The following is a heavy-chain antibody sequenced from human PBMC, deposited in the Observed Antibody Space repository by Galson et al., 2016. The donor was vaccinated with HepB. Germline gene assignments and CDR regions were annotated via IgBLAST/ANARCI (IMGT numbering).Heavy chain of an antibody. V-gene: IGHV3-30*18. D-gene: IGHD1-26*01. Sequence: SLRLSCAASGFTFSTYGMHWVRQAPGKGLEWVAVISYDGSNKKYADSVKGRFTISRDTSKNTLYLQMNSLTAEDTAVYFCAKDGYRGSYRDYYGMDAWGQGTTVTVSS. CDR2: ISYDGSNK. CDR3: AKDGYRGSYRDYYGMDA. CDR1: GFTFSTYG. J-gene: IGHJ6*02.